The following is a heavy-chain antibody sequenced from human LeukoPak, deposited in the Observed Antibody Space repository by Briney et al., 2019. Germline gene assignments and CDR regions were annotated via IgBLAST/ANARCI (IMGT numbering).Heavy chain of an antibody. Sequence: SETLSLTCTVSGGTIRSNSYYWVWMPQPPGKGLEWLGSVHHSGSNYDNPSLKSRFTISVDTSKNKFSLKLISVTAADTAVYYCARRSTVAGRGRFDPWGQGTLVTVSS. CDR1: GGTIRSNSYY. J-gene: IGHJ5*02. CDR3: ARRSTVAGRGRFDP. V-gene: IGHV4-39*01. D-gene: IGHD6-19*01. CDR2: VHHSGSN.